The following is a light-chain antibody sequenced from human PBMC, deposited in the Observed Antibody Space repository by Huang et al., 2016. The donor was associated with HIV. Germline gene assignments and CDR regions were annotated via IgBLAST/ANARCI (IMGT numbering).Light chain of an antibody. CDR3: QQYNNYSRT. CDR1: QNINRW. J-gene: IGKJ2*01. Sequence: DIQMTQFPSSLSASVGDRVTIACRASQNINRWLAWYQQKPGKAPKVLIYKASSLESGVPSRFSGSGSGPEFTLTISSLQPDDSAIYYCQQYNNYSRTFGQGTKLEIK. CDR2: KAS. V-gene: IGKV1-5*03.